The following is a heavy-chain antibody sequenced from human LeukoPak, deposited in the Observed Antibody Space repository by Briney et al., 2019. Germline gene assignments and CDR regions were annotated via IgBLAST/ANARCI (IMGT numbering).Heavy chain of an antibody. CDR3: ASDITMIAEDAFDI. Sequence: PSETLSLTCTVSGGSISSYYWSWIRQPPGKGLEWIGSIYYSGSTYYNPSLKSRVTISVDTSKNQFSLKLSSVTAADTAVYYCASDITMIAEDAFDIWGQGTMVTVSS. D-gene: IGHD3-22*01. V-gene: IGHV4-39*02. J-gene: IGHJ3*02. CDR1: GGSISSYY. CDR2: IYYSGST.